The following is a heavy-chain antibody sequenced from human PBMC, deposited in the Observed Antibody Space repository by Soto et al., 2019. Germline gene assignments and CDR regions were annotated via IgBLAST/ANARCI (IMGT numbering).Heavy chain of an antibody. D-gene: IGHD2-2*01. V-gene: IGHV4-39*01. CDR3: SGYCGSTACPTFSDY. J-gene: IGHJ4*02. Sequence: WETLSLTCTVSGGSISSSNYYWAWIRQPPGKGLEWIGRIYYSGSAYYNPSLKSRVTISVDTSKNQFSLKLSSVTAADTAVYYCSGYCGSTACPTFSDYWGQGTLVTVSS. CDR2: IYYSGSA. CDR1: GGSISSSNYY.